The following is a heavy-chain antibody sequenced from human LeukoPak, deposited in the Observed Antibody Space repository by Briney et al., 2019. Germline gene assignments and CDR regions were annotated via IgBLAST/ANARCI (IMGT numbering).Heavy chain of an antibody. CDR2: IYTGGNT. V-gene: IGHV3-53*05. D-gene: IGHD6-13*01. J-gene: IGHJ4*02. Sequence: AGGSLRLSCAASGFIVSSNYMNWVRQAPGKGLEWVSVIYTGGNTYYADSVKGRFTISRDNSKNTLYLQMNSLRAEDTAVYYCARSDSSRWHVFDYWGQGTLVTVSS. CDR1: GFIVSSNY. CDR3: ARSDSSRWHVFDY.